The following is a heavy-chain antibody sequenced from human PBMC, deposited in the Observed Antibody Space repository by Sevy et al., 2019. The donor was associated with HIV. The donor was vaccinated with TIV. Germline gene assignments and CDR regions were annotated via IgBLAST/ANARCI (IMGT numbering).Heavy chain of an antibody. V-gene: IGHV1-69*06. CDR1: GGTFSSYA. J-gene: IGHJ6*03. Sequence: ASVKVSCKASGGTFSSYAISWVRQAPGQGLEWMGGIIPIFGTANYAQKFQGRVTITADKSTSTAYMELSSLRSEDTAVYYCARPHGGYSYVNTLNHYYYMDVWGKGTTVTVSS. CDR3: ARPHGGYSYVNTLNHYYYMDV. D-gene: IGHD5-18*01. CDR2: IIPIFGTA.